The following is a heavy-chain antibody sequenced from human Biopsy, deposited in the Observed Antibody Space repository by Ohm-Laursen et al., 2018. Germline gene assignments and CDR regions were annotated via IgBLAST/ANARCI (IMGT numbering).Heavy chain of an antibody. D-gene: IGHD6-6*01. CDR2: ISETSSHI. Sequence: SLRLSCAAFGFSVSSYDMNCVRQAPGKGLEWISYISETSSHIYDADSVRGRFTVARDIAKNSLYLQLNSLRVEDTAVYYCARDSSRRAREGGMDVWGQGTTVTVSS. J-gene: IGHJ6*02. CDR3: ARDSSRRAREGGMDV. V-gene: IGHV3-21*01. CDR1: GFSVSSYD.